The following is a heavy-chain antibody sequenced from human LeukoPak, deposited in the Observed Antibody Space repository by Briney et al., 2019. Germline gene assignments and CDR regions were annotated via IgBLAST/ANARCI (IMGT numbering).Heavy chain of an antibody. CDR2: INPNSGGT. J-gene: IGHJ4*02. Sequence: ASVKVPCKASGYTFTGYYMHWVRQAPGQGLEWMGWINPNSGGTNYAQKFQGRVTMTRDTSISTAYMELSRLRSDDTAVYYCARGHLYSPPVGYYFDYWGQGTLVTVSS. D-gene: IGHD4-11*01. CDR3: ARGHLYSPPVGYYFDY. CDR1: GYTFTGYY. V-gene: IGHV1-2*02.